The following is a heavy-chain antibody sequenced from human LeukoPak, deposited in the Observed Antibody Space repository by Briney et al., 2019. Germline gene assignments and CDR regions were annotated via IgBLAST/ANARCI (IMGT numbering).Heavy chain of an antibody. CDR1: GYTFTGYY. CDR2: INPNSGGT. D-gene: IGHD1-7*01. J-gene: IGHJ4*02. Sequence: ASVKVSCKASGYTFTGYYMHWVRQAPGQGLEWMGWINPNSGGTNYAQKFQGRVTMTRDTSISTVYMELSRLRSDDTAVYYCARVQYNWNYRDNYFDYWGQGTLVTVSS. V-gene: IGHV1-2*02. CDR3: ARVQYNWNYRDNYFDY.